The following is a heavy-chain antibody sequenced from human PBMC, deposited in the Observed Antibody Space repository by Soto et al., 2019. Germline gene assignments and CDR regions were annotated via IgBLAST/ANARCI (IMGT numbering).Heavy chain of an antibody. D-gene: IGHD2-8*01. CDR3: AKDRTGVLMVYAILYLDY. CDR2: ISYDGSKK. J-gene: IGHJ4*02. Sequence: QVQLVESGGGVVQPGRSLRLSCAASGFTFSSYGMHWVRQAPGKGLEWVAVISYDGSKKYYADSVKGRFTISRDNSKNTLYLQMNSLRAEDTAVYYCAKDRTGVLMVYAILYLDYWGQGTLVTVSS. CDR1: GFTFSSYG. V-gene: IGHV3-30*18.